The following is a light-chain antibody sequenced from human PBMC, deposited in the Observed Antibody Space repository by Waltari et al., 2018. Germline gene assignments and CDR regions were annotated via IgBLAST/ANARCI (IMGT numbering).Light chain of an antibody. V-gene: IGKV3-20*01. J-gene: IGKJ4*01. CDR1: DYLSDKY. CDR2: GTT. Sequence: EIVLTQSPATLSCAPGERATLSCRASDYLSDKYLAWYQHRPGQAPRLLIHGTTRRATGIPNRFSGSGSGTDFTLTISRLEPEDFAVYYCQEYGTSPRVTFGGGTKVEIK. CDR3: QEYGTSPRVT.